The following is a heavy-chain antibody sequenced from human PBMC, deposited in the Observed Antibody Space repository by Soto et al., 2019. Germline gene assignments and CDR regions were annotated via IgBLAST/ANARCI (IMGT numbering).Heavy chain of an antibody. V-gene: IGHV4-4*02. Sequence: SETLSLTCAVSGGSISSSNWWSWVRQPPGKGLEWIGEIYHSGSTNYNPSLKSRVTISMDKSKNQFSLKLNSVTAADTAVYYCARTVDYYDSSGLLQGAFDIWGQGTMVTVSS. CDR2: IYHSGST. CDR3: ARTVDYYDSSGLLQGAFDI. CDR1: GGSISSSNW. D-gene: IGHD3-22*01. J-gene: IGHJ3*02.